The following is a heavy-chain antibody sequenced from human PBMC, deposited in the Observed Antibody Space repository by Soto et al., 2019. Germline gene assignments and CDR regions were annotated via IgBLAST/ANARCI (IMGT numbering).Heavy chain of an antibody. CDR1: GLTLSSLA. J-gene: IGHJ6*02. CDR2: ISSNGGST. Sequence: HPGGSLRLSCAGSGLTLSSLAMTWVRQTPGKGLEWVAVISSNGGSTGYADSVKGRFAISRDNAKNTLFLHMNSLRADDSAEYYCAKYMYGHSYYGMVIWGRGTTVTVSS. V-gene: IGHV3-23*01. CDR3: AKYMYGHSYYGMVI. D-gene: IGHD3-16*01.